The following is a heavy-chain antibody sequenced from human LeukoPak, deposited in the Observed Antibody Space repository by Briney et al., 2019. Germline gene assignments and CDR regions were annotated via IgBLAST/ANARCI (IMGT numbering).Heavy chain of an antibody. Sequence: ASVKVSCKASGGTFSSYAINWVRQATGQGLEWMGWMNPNSGNTGYAQKFQGRVTMTRNTSISTAYMELSSLRSEDTAVYYCARVGPAVAGPDYWGQGTLVTVSS. D-gene: IGHD6-19*01. CDR3: ARVGPAVAGPDY. CDR1: GGTFSSYA. V-gene: IGHV1-8*02. CDR2: MNPNSGNT. J-gene: IGHJ4*02.